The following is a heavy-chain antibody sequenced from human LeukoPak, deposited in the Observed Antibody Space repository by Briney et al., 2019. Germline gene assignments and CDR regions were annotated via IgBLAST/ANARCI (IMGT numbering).Heavy chain of an antibody. CDR3: ARDLPADSGYDWGADY. V-gene: IGHV3-74*01. J-gene: IGHJ4*02. CDR1: GFTLSSFR. Sequence: GGSLRLSCAASGFTLSSFRMHWVRQAPGKGLVWVSRINTDGSSRTYADSVKGRFTISRDDAKNTLYLQMNSLRAEDTAVYYCARDLPADSGYDWGADYWGQGTLVTVSS. D-gene: IGHD5-12*01. CDR2: INTDGSSR.